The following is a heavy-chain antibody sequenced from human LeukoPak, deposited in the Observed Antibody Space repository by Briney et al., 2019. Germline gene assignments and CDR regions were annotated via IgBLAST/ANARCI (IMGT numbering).Heavy chain of an antibody. CDR3: GSGKLGNDY. D-gene: IGHD7-27*01. CDR2: IYHTGST. Sequence: SETLSLTCTISGGSVSDYYWSWIRQSPGKGLEWIGYIYHTGSTSYSPSLKSRVTISADTSQNQFSLKLSSVTAADTAVYYCGSGKLGNDYWGQGTLVTVSS. J-gene: IGHJ4*02. V-gene: IGHV4-59*02. CDR1: GGSVSDYY.